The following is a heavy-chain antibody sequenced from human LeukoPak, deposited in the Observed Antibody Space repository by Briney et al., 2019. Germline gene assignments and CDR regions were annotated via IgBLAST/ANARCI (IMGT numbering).Heavy chain of an antibody. Sequence: PGGSLRLSCAASGFTFSSYTMHWVRQAPDKGLEWVAVISYDVNNKYCADSVKGRFTISRDNSKNTLYLQMNSLRAEDTAVYYCARTYGYCSGSSCYSLRYFDYWGQGTLVTVSS. CDR1: GFTFSSYT. V-gene: IGHV3-30*04. CDR2: ISYDVNNK. D-gene: IGHD2-15*01. J-gene: IGHJ4*02. CDR3: ARTYGYCSGSSCYSLRYFDY.